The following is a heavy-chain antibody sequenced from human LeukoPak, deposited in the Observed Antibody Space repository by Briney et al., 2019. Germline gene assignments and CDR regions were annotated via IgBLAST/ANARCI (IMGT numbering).Heavy chain of an antibody. CDR1: GYIFTNYR. D-gene: IGHD3-10*01. CDR3: ARQSRDGSKTRGYFFDY. J-gene: IGHJ4*02. V-gene: IGHV5-51*01. Sequence: GESLKISCQVSGYIFTNYRIGWVRQMPGKGLESMGIIYPADSDTTYSPSFQGPVTISADKSISTVYLQWSSLRASDTAMYYCARQSRDGSKTRGYFFDYWGQGTLVTVSS. CDR2: IYPADSDT.